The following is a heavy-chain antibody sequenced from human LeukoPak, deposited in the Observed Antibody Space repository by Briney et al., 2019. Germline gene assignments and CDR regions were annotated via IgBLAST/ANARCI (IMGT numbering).Heavy chain of an antibody. J-gene: IGHJ5*02. V-gene: IGHV4-38-2*02. D-gene: IGHD6-6*01. Sequence: PSETLSLTCTVSGYSISSGYYWGWIRQPPGKGLEWIGSIYHSGSTYYNPSLKSRVTISVDTSKNQFSLKLSSVTAADTAVYYCARDYSSSFGPWGQGTLVTVSS. CDR2: IYHSGST. CDR3: ARDYSSSFGP. CDR1: GYSISSGYY.